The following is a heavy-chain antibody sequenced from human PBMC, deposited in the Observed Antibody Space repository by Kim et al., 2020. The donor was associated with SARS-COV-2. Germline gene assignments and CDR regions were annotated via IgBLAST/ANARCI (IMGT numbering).Heavy chain of an antibody. CDR1: GFTFSSYG. CDR2: ISYDGSNK. Sequence: GGSLRLSCAASGFTFSSYGMHWVRQAPGKGLEWVAVISYDGSNKYYADSVKGRFTISRDNSKNTLYLQMNSLRAEDTAVYYCAKDAGSGWRFPFDYWGQGTLVTVSS. D-gene: IGHD6-19*01. V-gene: IGHV3-30*18. J-gene: IGHJ4*02. CDR3: AKDAGSGWRFPFDY.